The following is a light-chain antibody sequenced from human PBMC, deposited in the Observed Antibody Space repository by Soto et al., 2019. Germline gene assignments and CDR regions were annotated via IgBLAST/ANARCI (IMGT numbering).Light chain of an antibody. Sequence: QSALTQPASVSGSPGQSITISCTGTSSDVGGYNYVSWYQQHPGKAPKLLIYSNNQPPSGVPDRFSGSKSGTSASLAISGLQSEDEADYYCAAWDDSLNGVVFGGGTKLTVL. CDR1: SSDVGGYNY. J-gene: IGLJ2*01. CDR3: AAWDDSLNGVV. V-gene: IGLV2-14*01. CDR2: SNN.